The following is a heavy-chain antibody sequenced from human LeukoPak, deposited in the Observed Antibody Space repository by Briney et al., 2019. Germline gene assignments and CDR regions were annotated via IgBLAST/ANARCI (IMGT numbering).Heavy chain of an antibody. CDR1: GGSISSYY. CDR3: ARGMGVLVPAATWFDP. CDR2: IYYSGST. D-gene: IGHD2-2*01. J-gene: IGHJ5*02. Sequence: SETLSLTCTVSGGSISSYYWSWIRQPPGKGLEWIGYIYYSGSTNYNPSLKSRVTISVDTSKNQFSLKLSSVTAADTAVYYCARGMGVLVPAATWFDPWGQGTLVTVSS. V-gene: IGHV4-59*08.